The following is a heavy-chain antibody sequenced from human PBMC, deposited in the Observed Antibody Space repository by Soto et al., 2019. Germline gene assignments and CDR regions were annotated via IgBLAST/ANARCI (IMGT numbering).Heavy chain of an antibody. Sequence: QLQLQESGPGLVRPSETLSLSCTVSGGSISSNSYYWGWIRQPPGKGLEWIGCIHYSGSTYYKPSLRSRVTSSVDTSKNQFSRKVSSVTAADTAVYYCARRRFSSTWPSYFDYWGQGTLVTVSS. V-gene: IGHV4-39*01. CDR2: IHYSGST. J-gene: IGHJ4*02. CDR3: ARRRFSSTWPSYFDY. CDR1: GGSISSNSYY. D-gene: IGHD6-13*01.